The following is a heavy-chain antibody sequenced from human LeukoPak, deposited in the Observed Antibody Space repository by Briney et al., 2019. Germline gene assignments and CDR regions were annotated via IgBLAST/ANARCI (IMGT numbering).Heavy chain of an antibody. CDR1: GFTFSSYS. CDR2: ISSSSSYI. V-gene: IGHV3-21*01. J-gene: IGHJ4*02. D-gene: IGHD5-24*01. Sequence: GGSLRLSCAAPGFTFSSYSMNWVRQAPGKGLEWVSSISSSSSYIYYADSVKGRFTISRDNAKNSLYLQMNSLRAEDTAVYYCARGQSVEMATWTFDYWGQGTLVTVSS. CDR3: ARGQSVEMATWTFDY.